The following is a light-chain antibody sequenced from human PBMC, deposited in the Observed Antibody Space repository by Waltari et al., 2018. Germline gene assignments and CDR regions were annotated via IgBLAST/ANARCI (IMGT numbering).Light chain of an antibody. V-gene: IGKV1-39*01. Sequence: DIQLTPSPSSLSASVGDRVTISCRTSESISRYLNWFQQKPGKAPKLLIFAASSLQSGVPERFSGSGSGTDFTLTISSLQAEDFATYYCQQSYSIPRTFGHGTKV. CDR2: AAS. CDR3: QQSYSIPRT. CDR1: ESISRY. J-gene: IGKJ1*01.